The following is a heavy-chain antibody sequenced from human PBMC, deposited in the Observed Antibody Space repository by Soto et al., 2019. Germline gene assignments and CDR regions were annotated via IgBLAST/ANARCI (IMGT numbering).Heavy chain of an antibody. CDR1: GFTFSSFA. Sequence: PGGSLRLSCAASGFTFSSFALSWVRQAPGKGLEWVSAISGSGDGTDYAASVKGRFTISRDNSKNTLYLQMNSLRAEDTAVYYCAAPGYSSQDYWGQGALVTVSS. V-gene: IGHV3-23*01. CDR3: AAPGYSSQDY. CDR2: ISGSGDGT. D-gene: IGHD5-18*01. J-gene: IGHJ4*02.